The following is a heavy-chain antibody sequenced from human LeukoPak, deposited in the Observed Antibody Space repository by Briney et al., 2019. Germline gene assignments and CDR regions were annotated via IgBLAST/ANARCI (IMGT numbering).Heavy chain of an antibody. J-gene: IGHJ5*02. Sequence: PSETLSLTCTVSGGSISSSSYYWGWIRQPPGKGLEWIGSIYYSGSTYYNPSLKSRVTISVDTSMNQFSLKLSSVTAADTAVYYCARASGTGSTAFDPWGQGTLVTVSS. CDR1: GGSISSSSYY. D-gene: IGHD3-10*01. CDR2: IYYSGST. CDR3: ARASGTGSTAFDP. V-gene: IGHV4-39*07.